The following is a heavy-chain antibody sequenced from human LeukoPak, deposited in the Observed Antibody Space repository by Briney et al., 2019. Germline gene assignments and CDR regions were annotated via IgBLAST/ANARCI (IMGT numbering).Heavy chain of an antibody. Sequence: GSLRLSPAASRFTFSSYALSWVPQAPGKGLEWVSSISGSGGAAFYPGPVTGRFTISRDNSKNTLYLQMNSLRAEDPAVYYCARDTVNGPFLISLDYWGQGALVTVSS. D-gene: IGHD2-8*01. J-gene: IGHJ4*02. CDR2: ISGSGGAA. CDR3: ARDTVNGPFLISLDY. CDR1: RFTFSSYA. V-gene: IGHV3-23*01.